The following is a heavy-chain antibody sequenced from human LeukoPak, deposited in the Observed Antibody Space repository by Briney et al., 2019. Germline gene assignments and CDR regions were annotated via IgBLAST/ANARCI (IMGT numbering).Heavy chain of an antibody. J-gene: IGHJ4*02. D-gene: IGHD1-26*01. V-gene: IGHV3-23*01. CDR3: AKSHSGSYYDFDY. Sequence: GGSLRLSCTASGFTFSSYTMSWVRQAPGKGLKWVSTITTGGPNTYYADSVKGRITISRDNSKNTLYLQMNSLRAEDTAVYYCAKSHSGSYYDFDYWGQGTLVTVSS. CDR2: ITTGGPNT. CDR1: GFTFSSYT.